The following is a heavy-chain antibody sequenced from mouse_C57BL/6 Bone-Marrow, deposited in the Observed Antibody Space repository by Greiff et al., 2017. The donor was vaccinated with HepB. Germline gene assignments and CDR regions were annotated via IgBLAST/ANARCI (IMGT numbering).Heavy chain of an antibody. J-gene: IGHJ2*01. CDR3: ARENYGSRYYFDY. V-gene: IGHV1-26*01. CDR2: INPNNGGT. D-gene: IGHD1-1*01. CDR1: GYTFTDYY. Sequence: QLQQSGPELVKPGASVKISCKASGYTFTDYYMNWVKQSHGKSLEWIGDINPNNGGTSYNQKFKGKATLTVDKSSSTAYMELRSLTSEDSAVYYCARENYGSRYYFDYWGQGTTLTVSS.